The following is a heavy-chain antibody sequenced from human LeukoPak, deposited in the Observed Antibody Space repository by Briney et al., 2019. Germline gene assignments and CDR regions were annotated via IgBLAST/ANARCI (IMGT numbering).Heavy chain of an antibody. CDR3: ARGLPIYYYYGMDV. V-gene: IGHV1-2*06. J-gene: IGHJ6*02. Sequence: ASVKVSCKASGYTFTGYYMHWVRQAPGQGLEWMGRINPNSGGTNYAQKFQGRVTMTRDTSISTAYMELSRLRSGDTAVYYCARGLPIYYYYGMDVWGQGTTVTVSS. D-gene: IGHD2-2*02. CDR1: GYTFTGYY. CDR2: INPNSGGT.